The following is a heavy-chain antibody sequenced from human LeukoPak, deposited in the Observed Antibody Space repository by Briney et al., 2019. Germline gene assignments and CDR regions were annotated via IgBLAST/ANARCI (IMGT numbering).Heavy chain of an antibody. CDR3: ARVPSYNGGEVFYFYGLDV. Sequence: ASVKVSCKASGYTFTSYDINWVRQATGQGLEWMGWMNPNSGNTGYAQKLQGRVTMTRDTSISTAYMELSSLACEDTAVYYCARVPSYNGGEVFYFYGLDVWGHGTTVTVSS. J-gene: IGHJ6*02. V-gene: IGHV1-8*01. D-gene: IGHD2-21*01. CDR2: MNPNSGNT. CDR1: GYTFTSYD.